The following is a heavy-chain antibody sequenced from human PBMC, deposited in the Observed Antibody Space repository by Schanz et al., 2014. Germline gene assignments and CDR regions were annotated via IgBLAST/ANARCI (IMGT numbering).Heavy chain of an antibody. CDR1: GFTFGTFW. CDR3: ARGDPVAGLDY. J-gene: IGHJ4*02. V-gene: IGHV3-7*03. CDR2: INQDGSDK. Sequence: EVQLVESGGGLLQPGGSLRLSCAASGFTFGTFWMSWVRQAPGKGLEWVANINQDGSDKSYVDSVKGRFTISRDNAKNSLYLQMNSLRGEDTGMYYCARGDPVAGLDYWGRGTLVTVSS.